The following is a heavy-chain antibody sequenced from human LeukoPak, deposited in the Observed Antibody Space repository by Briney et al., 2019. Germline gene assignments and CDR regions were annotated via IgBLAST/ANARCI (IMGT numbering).Heavy chain of an antibody. V-gene: IGHV4-59*01. Sequence: SETLSLTCTVSGGSMSSYYWSWIRQPPGKGLEWIGYIYYSGSTNYNPSLKSRVTISVDTSKNQFSLKLSSVTAADTAVYYCARATIAAAGPIDYWGQGTLVTVSS. J-gene: IGHJ4*02. D-gene: IGHD6-13*01. CDR2: IYYSGST. CDR1: GGSMSSYY. CDR3: ARATIAAAGPIDY.